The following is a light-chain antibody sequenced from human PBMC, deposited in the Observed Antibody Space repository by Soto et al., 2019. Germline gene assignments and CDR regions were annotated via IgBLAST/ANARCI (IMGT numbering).Light chain of an antibody. CDR1: QSVSSSY. V-gene: IGKV3-20*01. CDR2: GAS. Sequence: EIVLTQSPGTLSLSPGERATLSCRASQSVSSSYLAWYQQKPGQAPRLLIYGASSRATGIPDRFSGSGSGTDLNLTISRLEPEDFAVYYCQQYGRSARTFGQATKVDIK. J-gene: IGKJ1*01. CDR3: QQYGRSART.